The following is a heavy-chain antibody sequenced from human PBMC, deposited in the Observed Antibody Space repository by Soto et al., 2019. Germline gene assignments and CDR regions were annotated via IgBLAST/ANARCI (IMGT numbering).Heavy chain of an antibody. J-gene: IGHJ4*02. Sequence: GGSLRLSCAASGFTFSSYWMSWVRQAPGKGLEWVANIKQDGSEKYYVDSVKGRFTISRDNTKNSLYLQMNSLRAEDTAVYYCARNGPGVSGQYYFDYWGQGTLVTVSS. CDR2: IKQDGSEK. V-gene: IGHV3-7*01. CDR3: ARNGPGVSGQYYFDY. CDR1: GFTFSSYW. D-gene: IGHD3-10*01.